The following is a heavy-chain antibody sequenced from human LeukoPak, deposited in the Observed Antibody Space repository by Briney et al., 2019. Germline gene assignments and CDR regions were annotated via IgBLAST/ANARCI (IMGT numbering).Heavy chain of an antibody. CDR3: ARGKYGGYFIDY. D-gene: IGHD5-12*01. J-gene: IGHJ4*02. V-gene: IGHV3-74*01. CDR2: INSDGSST. CDR1: GFTFSSYW. Sequence: GGSLRLSCAASGFTFSSYWMHWVRHAPGKGLVWVSRINSDGSSTSYADSVKGRFTISRDNAKNTVYLQMNSLRAEDTAVYYCARGKYGGYFIDYWGQGTLVTVSS.